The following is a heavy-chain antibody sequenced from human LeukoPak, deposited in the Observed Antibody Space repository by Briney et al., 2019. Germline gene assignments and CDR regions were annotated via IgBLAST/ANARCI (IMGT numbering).Heavy chain of an antibody. CDR3: ASGGRISAANWFDP. CDR1: GGSISTYY. Sequence: SETLSLTCTVSGGSISTYYWSWIRQPAGKGLEWIGRVYPSGRTSYNPSLENRVTISVGTSKKQFSLKLRSVTAADTAVYYCASGGRISAANWFDPWGQGTLVTVSS. J-gene: IGHJ5*02. D-gene: IGHD6-13*01. CDR2: VYPSGRT. V-gene: IGHV4-4*07.